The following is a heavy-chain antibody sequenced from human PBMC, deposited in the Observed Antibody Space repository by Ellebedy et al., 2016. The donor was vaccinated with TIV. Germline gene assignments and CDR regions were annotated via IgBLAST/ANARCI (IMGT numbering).Heavy chain of an antibody. CDR1: GGSISSGGYY. CDR2: IYYSGST. J-gene: IGHJ4*02. Sequence: SETLSLXXTVSGGSISSGGYYWSWIRQPPGKGLEWIGYIYYSGSTNYNPSLKSRVTISVDTSKNQFSLKLSSVTAADTAVYYCARVPDITIFGVVITNWGQGTLVTVSS. CDR3: ARVPDITIFGVVITN. D-gene: IGHD3-3*01. V-gene: IGHV4-61*08.